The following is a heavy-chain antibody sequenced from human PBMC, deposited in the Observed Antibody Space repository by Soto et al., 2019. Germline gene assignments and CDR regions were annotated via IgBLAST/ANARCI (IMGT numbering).Heavy chain of an antibody. CDR3: ARRSYAYMDV. CDR1: GGSISSSSYY. V-gene: IGHV4-39*01. CDR2: IYYSGST. D-gene: IGHD1-26*01. Sequence: SETLSLTCTVSGGSISSSSYYWGWIRQPPGKGLEWIGSIYYSGSTYYNPSLKSRVTISVDTSKNQFSLKLSSVTAADTAVYYCARRSYAYMDVWGKGTTVTVSS. J-gene: IGHJ6*03.